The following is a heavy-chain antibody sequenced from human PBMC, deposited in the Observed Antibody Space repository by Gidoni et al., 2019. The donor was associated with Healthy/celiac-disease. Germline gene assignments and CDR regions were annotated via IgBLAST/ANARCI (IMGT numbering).Heavy chain of an antibody. CDR3: ARDPEGTIPGY. V-gene: IGHV4-61*02. CDR2: IYTSGST. Sequence: QVQLQESGPGLVKPSQTLSLTCTVSGGSISSGSYYWSWIRQPAGKGLEWIGRIYTSGSTNYNPSLKSRVTISVDTSKNQFSLKLSSVTAADTAVYYCARDPEGTIPGYWGQGTLVTVSS. CDR1: GGSISSGSYY. J-gene: IGHJ4*02. D-gene: IGHD3-10*01.